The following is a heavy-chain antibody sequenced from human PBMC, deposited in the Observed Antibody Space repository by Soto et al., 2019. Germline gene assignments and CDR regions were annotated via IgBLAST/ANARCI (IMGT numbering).Heavy chain of an antibody. J-gene: IGHJ5*02. D-gene: IGHD3-3*02. V-gene: IGHV4-31*03. Sequence: PSETLSLTCTVSGGSISSGGYYWSWIRQHPGKGLEWIGYIYYSGSTYYNPSLKSRVTISVDTSKNQFSLKLSSVTAADTAVYYCAREHFWSGRRLDPCGQGTLVTVYS. CDR2: IYYSGST. CDR1: GGSISSGGYY. CDR3: AREHFWSGRRLDP.